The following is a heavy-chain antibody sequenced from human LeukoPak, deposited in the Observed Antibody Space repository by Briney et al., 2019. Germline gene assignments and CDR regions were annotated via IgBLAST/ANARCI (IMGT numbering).Heavy chain of an antibody. CDR2: VSHDGSSK. Sequence: PGGSLRLSCTASGFTLSFNVIHWVRQAPGEGLEWVSRVSHDGSSKQYLDSVKGRFTISRDNSKNTVYLQMDSLRAEDTAVYYCVQDKSNSWSFDNWGQGTLVTVSS. D-gene: IGHD2/OR15-2a*01. J-gene: IGHJ4*02. V-gene: IGHV3-30*18. CDR1: GFTLSFNV. CDR3: VQDKSNSWSFDN.